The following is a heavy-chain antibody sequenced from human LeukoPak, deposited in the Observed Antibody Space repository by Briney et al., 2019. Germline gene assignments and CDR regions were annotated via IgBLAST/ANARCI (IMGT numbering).Heavy chain of an antibody. CDR1: GGSISSYY. J-gene: IGHJ5*02. V-gene: IGHV4-59*01. Sequence: SETLSLTCTVSGGSISSYYRSWIRQPPGKGLEWIGYIYYSGSTNYNPSLKSRVTISVDTSKNQFSLKLSSVTAADTAVYYCARRAYCGGDCYLFDPWGQGTLVTVSS. D-gene: IGHD2-21*02. CDR2: IYYSGST. CDR3: ARRAYCGGDCYLFDP.